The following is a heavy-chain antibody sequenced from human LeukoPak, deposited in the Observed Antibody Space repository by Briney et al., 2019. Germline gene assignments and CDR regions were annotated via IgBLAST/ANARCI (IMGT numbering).Heavy chain of an antibody. J-gene: IGHJ4*02. D-gene: IGHD4-11*01. CDR2: IYHSGST. CDR3: ARRVEYSKAWDY. Sequence: PSETLSLTCAVSGYSISSGYYWGWIRQPPGKGLEWIGSIYHSGSTYYNPSLKSRVTISVDTSKNQFSLKLSSVTVADTAVYYCARRVEYSKAWDYWGQGTLVTVSS. CDR1: GYSISSGYY. V-gene: IGHV4-38-2*01.